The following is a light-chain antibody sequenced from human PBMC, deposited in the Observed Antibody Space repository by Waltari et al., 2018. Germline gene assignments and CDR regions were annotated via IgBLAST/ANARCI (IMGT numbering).Light chain of an antibody. J-gene: IGLJ1*01. CDR3: CSYAGTTTYV. CDR2: DVN. Sequence: QSALTQPASVSGSPGQSITLSCTGTSSDIGDYNIVSWYPQHPGKAPKLIISDVNMRPSAVSSRFSGSKSDNTASLTISGLQSEDEADYYCCSYAGTTTYVFGTGTKVTVL. CDR1: SSDIGDYNI. V-gene: IGLV2-23*02.